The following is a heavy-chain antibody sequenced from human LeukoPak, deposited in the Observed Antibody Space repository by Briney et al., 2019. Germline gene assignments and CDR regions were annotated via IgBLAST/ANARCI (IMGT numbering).Heavy chain of an antibody. CDR3: AKNPSYYDILTGYSPLYYFDY. CDR2: IGGSGGST. Sequence: GGSLRLSCAASGFSFSTYAMSWIRQAPGKGLEWVSAIGGSGGSTYYADSVKGRFTISRDNSKNTLYLQMNSLRAEDTAVYYCAKNPSYYDILTGYSPLYYFDYWGQGTLVTVSS. D-gene: IGHD3-9*01. CDR1: GFSFSTYA. J-gene: IGHJ4*02. V-gene: IGHV3-23*01.